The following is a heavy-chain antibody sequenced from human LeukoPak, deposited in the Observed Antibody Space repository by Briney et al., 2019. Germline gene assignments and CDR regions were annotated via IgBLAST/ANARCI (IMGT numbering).Heavy chain of an antibody. CDR1: GGSISSSSYY. D-gene: IGHD4-11*01. V-gene: IGHV4-39*02. J-gene: IGHJ3*02. Sequence: PSETLSLTCTVSGGSISSSSYYWGWIRQPPGKGLEWIGSIYYSGSTYYNPSLKSRVTISVDTSKNQFSLKLSSVTAADTAVYYCARERPPTETTFAFDIWGQGTMVTVSS. CDR3: ARERPPTETTFAFDI. CDR2: IYYSGST.